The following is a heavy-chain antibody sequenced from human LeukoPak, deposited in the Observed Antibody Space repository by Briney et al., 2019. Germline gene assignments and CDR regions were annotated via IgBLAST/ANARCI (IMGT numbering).Heavy chain of an antibody. CDR2: ISAKNGNT. V-gene: IGHV1-18*01. J-gene: IGHJ1*01. CDR1: GYSFSNYG. D-gene: IGHD6-13*01. Sequence: GASVKVSCKTSGYSFSNYGIVWVRQAPGHGLEWMGWISAKNGNTKSSQKVQGRVTMTTDSSTGIAYLDLRSLGTDDTAVYYCARASDISWPFENWGQGTLVTVSS. CDR3: ARASDISWPFEN.